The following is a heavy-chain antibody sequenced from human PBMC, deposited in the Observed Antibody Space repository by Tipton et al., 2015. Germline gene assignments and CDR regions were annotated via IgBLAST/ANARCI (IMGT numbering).Heavy chain of an antibody. Sequence: TLSLTCSVSGDPISSYYWSWIRQPPGKGLEWIGHVYYTGSTADHPSLRSRVTISIDTSKNLFSLKLTSVTAADTAVYYCARGSFREPFDIWGQGTMVTASS. V-gene: IGHV4-59*01. CDR1: GDPISSYY. D-gene: IGHD3-16*01. CDR2: VYYTGST. CDR3: ARGSFREPFDI. J-gene: IGHJ3*02.